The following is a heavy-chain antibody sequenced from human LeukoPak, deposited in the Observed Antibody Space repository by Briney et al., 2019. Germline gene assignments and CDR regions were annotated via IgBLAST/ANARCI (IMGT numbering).Heavy chain of an antibody. J-gene: IGHJ5*02. Sequence: TGGSLRLSCAASGFTFSSYAMTWVRQAPGKGLEWVSGINGSGGLTYYADSVKGRVTISRDSLKNTLNLQMNSLRAEDTAIYSCPNHWTWFDPWGQGTLVTVSS. CDR3: PNHWTWFDP. D-gene: IGHD1-1*01. CDR1: GFTFSSYA. CDR2: INGSGGLT. V-gene: IGHV3-23*01.